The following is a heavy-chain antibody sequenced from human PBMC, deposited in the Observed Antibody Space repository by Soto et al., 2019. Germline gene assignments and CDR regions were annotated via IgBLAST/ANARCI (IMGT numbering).Heavy chain of an antibody. V-gene: IGHV1-46*04. CDR2: FNPMSGST. CDR3: ARDLAAADY. J-gene: IGHJ4*02. CDR1: GYIFINYY. Sequence: QVQLVQSGAEVKKPGASVKISCKTSGYIFINYYIHWVRQAPGQGLEWVALFNPMSGSTNYAQKLQGRVTGTSDTSTNTVYMELCSQISEDTAVYYCARDLAAADYWGPGTLVTVSS. D-gene: IGHD6-13*01.